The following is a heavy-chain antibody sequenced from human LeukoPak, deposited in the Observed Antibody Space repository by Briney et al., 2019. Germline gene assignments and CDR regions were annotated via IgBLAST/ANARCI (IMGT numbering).Heavy chain of an antibody. Sequence: GGSLRLSCAASGFTFSSYGMHWVRQAPGKGLEWVAFIRYDGSNKYYADSVKGRFTISRDNSKNTLYLQMNSLRAEDTAVYYCAKDHDSSSWGYYYGMDVWGQGTTVTVSS. CDR3: AKDHDSSSWGYYYGMDV. CDR2: IRYDGSNK. V-gene: IGHV3-30*02. CDR1: GFTFSSYG. J-gene: IGHJ6*02. D-gene: IGHD6-13*01.